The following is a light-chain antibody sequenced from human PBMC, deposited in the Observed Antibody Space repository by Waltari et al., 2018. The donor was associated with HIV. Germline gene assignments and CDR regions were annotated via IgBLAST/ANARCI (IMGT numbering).Light chain of an antibody. CDR2: WAS. Sequence: DIVMTKSPDSLAVCLRERATINCKSSHSVSYNSNNKTYLAWYQQQPGQPPKLLISWASTRESGVPDRFSGSGSGTDFSLTIGGLQAEDVAVYYCQQYYSIPRTFGHGTKVEIK. V-gene: IGKV4-1*01. J-gene: IGKJ1*01. CDR3: QQYYSIPRT. CDR1: HSVSYNSNNKTY.